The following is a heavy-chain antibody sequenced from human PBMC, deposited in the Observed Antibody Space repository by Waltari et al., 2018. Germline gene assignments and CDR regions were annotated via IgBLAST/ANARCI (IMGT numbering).Heavy chain of an antibody. CDR3: AKALTTVAVGYLDY. D-gene: IGHD4-17*01. CDR1: GFPFRSYA. CDR2: VYTGGDT. J-gene: IGHJ4*02. Sequence: EVDLLESGGGLVQQGGSLRLSCAASGFPFRSYAMTWGRQAPGKGLEWVSVVYTGGDTYYGDSAKGRFTISRDDSRKTLYLQMNSLKTEDTAIYYCAKALTTVAVGYLDYWGQGILVTVSS. V-gene: IGHV3-23*03.